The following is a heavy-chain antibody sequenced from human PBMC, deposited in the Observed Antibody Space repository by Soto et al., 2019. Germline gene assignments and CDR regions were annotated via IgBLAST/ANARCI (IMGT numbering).Heavy chain of an antibody. CDR3: ARDRRFYDSGHYDLANDAFDV. J-gene: IGHJ3*01. CDR2: INPNSGGT. V-gene: IGHV1-2*02. Sequence: ASVKVSCKASGYTFTGYHMHWVRQAPGQGLEWMGWINPNSGGTNYAQKFQGRVTMTRDTSISTAYMEVSRLRSDDTAVYYCARDRRFYDSGHYDLANDAFDVWGQGTMVTV. D-gene: IGHD3-22*01. CDR1: GYTFTGYH.